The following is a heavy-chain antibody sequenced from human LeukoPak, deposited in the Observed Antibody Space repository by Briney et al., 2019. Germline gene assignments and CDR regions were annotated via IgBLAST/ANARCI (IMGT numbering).Heavy chain of an antibody. D-gene: IGHD3-10*01. CDR1: GGSISSGGDS. Sequence: SETLSLTCAVSGGSISSGGDSWSWIRQPPGKGLEWIGYIYHSGSTYYNPSLKSRVTISVDRSKNQFSLKLSSVTAADTAVYYCASSMVRGFQEAWFDPWGQGTLVTVSS. CDR3: ASSMVRGFQEAWFDP. CDR2: IYHSGST. V-gene: IGHV4-30-2*01. J-gene: IGHJ5*02.